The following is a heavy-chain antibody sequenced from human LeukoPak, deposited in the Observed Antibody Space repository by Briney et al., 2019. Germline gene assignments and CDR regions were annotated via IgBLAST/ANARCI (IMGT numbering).Heavy chain of an antibody. CDR2: IYSGGST. Sequence: GGSLRLSCAATGFTVSHYYMTWVRQAPGKGLESVSVIYSGGSTYSADSVKGRFTISRDNSRNMVYLQMSSLRAEDTAMYYCARARGSRPSPFDSWGQGTLVTVSS. D-gene: IGHD3-10*01. J-gene: IGHJ4*02. CDR3: ARARGSRPSPFDS. CDR1: GFTVSHYY. V-gene: IGHV3-53*01.